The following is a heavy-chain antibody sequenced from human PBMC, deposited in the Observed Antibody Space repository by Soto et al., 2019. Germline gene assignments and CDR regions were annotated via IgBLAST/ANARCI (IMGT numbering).Heavy chain of an antibody. J-gene: IGHJ3*02. CDR3: ATGLERRCDAFHI. CDR2: ISYSGST. Sequence: QVQLQESGPGLVKPSQTLSLTCTVSGASISSAGYFWSWIRQHPGKVLEWIRYISYSGSTYFNSSLMSRLTISVETSKNPFSLKLSSVTAADTAVYFCATGLERRCDAFHIWGQVTMVTVSS. V-gene: IGHV4-31*03. CDR1: GASISSAGYF. D-gene: IGHD1-1*01.